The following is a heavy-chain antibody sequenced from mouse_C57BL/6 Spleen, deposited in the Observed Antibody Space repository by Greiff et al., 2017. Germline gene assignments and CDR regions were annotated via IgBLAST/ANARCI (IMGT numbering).Heavy chain of an antibody. D-gene: IGHD3-3*01. CDR1: GYTFTSYW. CDR3: ARGQHMDY. J-gene: IGHJ4*01. CDR2: IDPSDSYT. Sequence: QVQLQQSGAELVKPGASVKLSCKASGYTFTSYWMQWVKQRPGQGLEWIGEIDPSDSYTNYNQKFKGKATLTVDPSSRTTYMQLSSLTSEDSAVYYCARGQHMDYWGQGTSVTVST. V-gene: IGHV1-50*01.